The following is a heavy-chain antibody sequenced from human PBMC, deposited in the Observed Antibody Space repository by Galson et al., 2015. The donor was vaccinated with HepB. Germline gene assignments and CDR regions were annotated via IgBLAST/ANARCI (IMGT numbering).Heavy chain of an antibody. Sequence: SLRLSCAASGFTFDDYGVHWVRQVPGKGLERVSGISWNSGSIKYADSVKGRFTISRDNAKNSLYLQMNSLRAEDTALYYCAKDRTDYYYGMNVWGQGTTVTVSS. CDR1: GFTFDDYG. CDR2: ISWNSGSI. CDR3: AKDRTDYYYGMNV. V-gene: IGHV3-9*01. J-gene: IGHJ6*02.